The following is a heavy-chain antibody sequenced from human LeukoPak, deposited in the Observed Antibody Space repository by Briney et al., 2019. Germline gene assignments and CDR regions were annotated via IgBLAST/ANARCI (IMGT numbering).Heavy chain of an antibody. CDR2: INWNGGST. J-gene: IGHJ3*02. V-gene: IGHV3-20*04. CDR1: GFTFDDYG. D-gene: IGHD1-26*01. CDR3: ARDRLGAPSPRAFDI. Sequence: GGSLRLSCAASGFTFDDYGMSWVRQAPGKGLEWVSGINWNGGSTGYADSVKGRFTISRDNAKNSLYLQMNSLRAEDTALYYCARDRLGAPSPRAFDIWGQGTMVTVSS.